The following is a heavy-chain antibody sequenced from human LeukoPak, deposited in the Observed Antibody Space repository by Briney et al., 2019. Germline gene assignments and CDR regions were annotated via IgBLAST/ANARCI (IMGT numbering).Heavy chain of an antibody. D-gene: IGHD1-26*01. CDR2: INHSGST. J-gene: IGHJ6*03. V-gene: IGHV4-34*01. CDR3: ARVGAPRGNYYYYMDV. Sequence: SETLSLTCAVYGGSFSGYYWSWIRQPPGKGLEWIGEINHSGSTNYNPSLKSRVTISVDTSKNQFSPKLSSVTAADTAVYYCARVGAPRGNYYYYMDVWGKGTTVTVSS. CDR1: GGSFSGYY.